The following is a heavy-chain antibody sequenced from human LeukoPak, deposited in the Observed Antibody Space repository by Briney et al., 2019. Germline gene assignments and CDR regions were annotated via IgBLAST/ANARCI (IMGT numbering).Heavy chain of an antibody. Sequence: GGSLRLSCAASGFTFSSYAMSWVRQAPGKGLEWVSAISGSGGSTYYAYSVKGRFTISRDNSKNTLYLQMNSLRAEDTAVYYCAKRIAAGKNFDYWGQGTLVTVSS. CDR3: AKRIAAGKNFDY. D-gene: IGHD6-13*01. CDR1: GFTFSSYA. CDR2: ISGSGGST. V-gene: IGHV3-23*01. J-gene: IGHJ4*02.